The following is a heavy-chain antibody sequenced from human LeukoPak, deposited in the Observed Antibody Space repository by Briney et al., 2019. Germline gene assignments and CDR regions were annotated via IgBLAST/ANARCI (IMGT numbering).Heavy chain of an antibody. Sequence: GESLKISGKGSGYSFTSYWMGWVRKMPGKGLEWMGIFYPGDSDTRYTPSFQGQVTISADKCISTAYLQWSSLKASDTAMYYCARLKRDYYDSSGYHASKYGFDPWGQGTLVTVSS. V-gene: IGHV5-51*01. D-gene: IGHD3-22*01. CDR1: GYSFTSYW. J-gene: IGHJ5*02. CDR3: ARLKRDYYDSSGYHASKYGFDP. CDR2: FYPGDSDT.